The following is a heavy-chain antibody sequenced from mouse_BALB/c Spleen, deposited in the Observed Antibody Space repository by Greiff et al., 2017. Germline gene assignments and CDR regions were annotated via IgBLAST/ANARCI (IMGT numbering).Heavy chain of an antibody. CDR2: ISSGGSYT. D-gene: IGHD2-3*01. CDR3: ARGDGYYL. J-gene: IGHJ2*01. V-gene: IGHV5-6*01. Sequence: EVMLVESGGDLVKPGGSLKLSCAASGFTFSSYGMSWVRQTPDKRLEWVATISSGGSYTYYPDSVKGRFTISRDNAKNTLYLQMSSLKSEDTAMYYCARGDGYYLWGQGTTLTVSS. CDR1: GFTFSSYG.